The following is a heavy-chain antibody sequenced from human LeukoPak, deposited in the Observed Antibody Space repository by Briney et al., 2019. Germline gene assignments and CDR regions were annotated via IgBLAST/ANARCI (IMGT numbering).Heavy chain of an antibody. D-gene: IGHD4-23*01. CDR2: ITAYNGNT. CDR3: ARQGYGGHSQGAADY. V-gene: IGHV1-18*01. J-gene: IGHJ4*02. Sequence: ASVKVSCKASGYTFTNYGFSWVRQAPGQGLEWMGWITAYNGNTNYAQRLQGRVTITTDTSTSTAYMELRSLRSDDTAVYYCARQGYGGHSQGAADYWGQGTLVTVSS. CDR1: GYTFTNYG.